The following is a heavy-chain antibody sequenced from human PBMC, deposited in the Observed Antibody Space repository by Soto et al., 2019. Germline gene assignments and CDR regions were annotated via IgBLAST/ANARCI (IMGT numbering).Heavy chain of an antibody. J-gene: IGHJ4*02. CDR2: ISYSDGT. Sequence: QLQLQESGPGLVKPSETLSLTCTVSGGSISSRGSMSGRSFYWGWMRQPPGKGLEWIASISYSDGTFYNSSLKSRLTISVDTSKNQFSLSLRSVTAADTAVYYCASHRTFWPFDYWGQGTVVTVSS. CDR3: ASHRTFWPFDY. CDR1: GGSISSRGSMSGRSFY. D-gene: IGHD2-8*01. V-gene: IGHV4-39*01.